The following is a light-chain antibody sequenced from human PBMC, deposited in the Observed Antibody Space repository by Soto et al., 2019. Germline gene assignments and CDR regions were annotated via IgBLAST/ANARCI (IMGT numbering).Light chain of an antibody. Sequence: QSVLTQPPSVSGAPGQAVTFSCTGSSSNIGGGYYVHWYQLLPGAAPKLLIYGSNKRPSGVPDRFSGSRSPTSASLAITGLQAEDEAVYKFQYYISRRSAVVFGGGTKLTVL. CDR2: GSN. V-gene: IGLV1-40*01. J-gene: IGLJ2*01. CDR3: QYYISRRSAVV. CDR1: SSNIGGGYY.